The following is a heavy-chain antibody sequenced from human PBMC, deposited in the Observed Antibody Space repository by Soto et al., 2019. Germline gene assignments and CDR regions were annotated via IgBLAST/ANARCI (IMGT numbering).Heavy chain of an antibody. D-gene: IGHD5-12*01. Sequence: SETLSLTCTVSGGSISSGGYYWSWIRQHPGKGLEWIGYIYYSGSTYYNPSLKSRVTISVDTSKNQFSLKLSSVTAADTAVYYCVGIVATNYYYYGMDVWGQGTTVTV. CDR2: IYYSGST. CDR1: GGSISSGGYY. J-gene: IGHJ6*02. CDR3: VGIVATNYYYYGMDV. V-gene: IGHV4-31*03.